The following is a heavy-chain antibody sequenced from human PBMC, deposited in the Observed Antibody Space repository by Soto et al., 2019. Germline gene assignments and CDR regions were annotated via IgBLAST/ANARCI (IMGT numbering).Heavy chain of an antibody. CDR2: IYYSGST. Sequence: PSETLSLTCTVSGGSISSSSYYWGWIRQPPGKGLEWIGSIYYSGSTYYNPSLKSRVTISVDTSKNQFSLRLSSVTAADTAVYYCARQELYGVRAFDIWGQGTTVTVSS. V-gene: IGHV4-39*01. J-gene: IGHJ3*02. CDR1: GGSISSSSYY. D-gene: IGHD4-17*01. CDR3: ARQELYGVRAFDI.